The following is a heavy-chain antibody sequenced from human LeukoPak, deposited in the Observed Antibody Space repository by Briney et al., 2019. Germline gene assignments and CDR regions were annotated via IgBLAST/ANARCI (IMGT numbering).Heavy chain of an antibody. V-gene: IGHV3-30-3*01. D-gene: IGHD2-2*01. CDR3: AKDFASCLGN. CDR1: GFTFSSYA. Sequence: PGGSLRLSCAASGFTFSSYAMHWVRQAPGKGLEWVAVISYDGSNKYYADSVKGRFTISRDNSKNTLYLQMNSLRAEDTAVYYCAKDFASCLGNWGQGTLVTVSS. CDR2: ISYDGSNK. J-gene: IGHJ4*02.